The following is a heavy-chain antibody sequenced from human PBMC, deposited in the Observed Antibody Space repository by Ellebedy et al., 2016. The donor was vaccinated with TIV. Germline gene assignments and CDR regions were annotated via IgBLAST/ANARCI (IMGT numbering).Heavy chain of an antibody. J-gene: IGHJ5*02. CDR3: ATLPDP. CDR1: GFTFSSYG. V-gene: IGHV3-30*03. CDR2: ISYDGSNK. Sequence: GGSLRLSCAASGFTFSSYGMHWVRQAPGKGLEWVAIISYDGSNKYYADSVKGRFTISRDDSKNTLSLQMNSLKTEDTAVYFCATLPDPWGQGTMVIVSS.